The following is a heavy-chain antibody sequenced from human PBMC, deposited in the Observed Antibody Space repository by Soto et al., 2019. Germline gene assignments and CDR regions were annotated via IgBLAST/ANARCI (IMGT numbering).Heavy chain of an antibody. CDR3: ASRAWGYSRGRYGMDV. V-gene: IGHV4-34*01. J-gene: IGHJ6*02. D-gene: IGHD3-10*01. CDR2: INHSGST. CDR1: GGSFSGYY. Sequence: SETLSLTCAVYGGSFSGYYWSWIRQPPGKGLEWIGEINHSGSTNYNPSLKSRVTISVDTSKNQFSLKLSSVTAADTAVYYCASRAWGYSRGRYGMDVWGQGTTVTSP.